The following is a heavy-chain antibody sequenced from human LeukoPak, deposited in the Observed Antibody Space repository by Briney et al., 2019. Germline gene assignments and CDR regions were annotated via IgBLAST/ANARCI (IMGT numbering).Heavy chain of an antibody. Sequence: GGSLRLSCAASGFTFSGSAMHWVRQASGKGLEGVGRIRSKANSCATAYAASVKGRFTISRDDSKNTAYLQMNSLKTEDTAVYYCTRREPSDYWGQGTLVTVSS. CDR1: GFTFSGSA. J-gene: IGHJ4*02. D-gene: IGHD1-26*01. V-gene: IGHV3-73*01. CDR2: IRSKANSCAT. CDR3: TRREPSDY.